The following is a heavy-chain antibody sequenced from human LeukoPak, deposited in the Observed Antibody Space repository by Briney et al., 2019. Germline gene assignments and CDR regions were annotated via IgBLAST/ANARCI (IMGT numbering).Heavy chain of an antibody. CDR2: IYYSGST. D-gene: IGHD1-1*01. CDR1: GGSISSGDYY. V-gene: IGHV4-30-4*01. J-gene: IGHJ4*02. CDR3: ARHVYPNNYYFDY. Sequence: PSETLSLTCTVSGGSISSGDYYWSWIRQPPGKGLEWIGYIYYSGSTYYNPSLKSRVTISVDTSKNQFSLKLSSVTAADTAVYYCARHVYPNNYYFDYWGQGTLVTVSS.